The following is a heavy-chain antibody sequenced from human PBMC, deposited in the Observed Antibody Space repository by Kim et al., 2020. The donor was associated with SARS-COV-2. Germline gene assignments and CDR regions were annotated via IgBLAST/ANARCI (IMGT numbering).Heavy chain of an antibody. D-gene: IGHD2-15*01. Sequence: SETLSLTCAVYGGSFSGYYWSWIRQPPGKGLEWIGEINHSGSTNYNPSLKSRVTISVDTSKNQFSLKLSSVTAADTAVYYCARRGGYCSGGSCYSGDFDYWGQGTLVTVSS. J-gene: IGHJ4*02. CDR2: INHSGST. V-gene: IGHV4-34*01. CDR1: GGSFSGYY. CDR3: ARRGGYCSGGSCYSGDFDY.